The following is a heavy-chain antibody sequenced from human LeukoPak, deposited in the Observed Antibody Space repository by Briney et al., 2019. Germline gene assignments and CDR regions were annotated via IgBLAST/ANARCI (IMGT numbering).Heavy chain of an antibody. J-gene: IGHJ4*02. CDR1: GFTFSTYA. V-gene: IGHV3-30-3*01. Sequence: GGSLRLSCAASGFTFSTYAMHWVRQGPGKGLEWVAVISYDGSNKFYADSVKGRFTISRDNSKSTLYLQMSSLSAEDTAVYYCARTTTPHYYGSGSYALGYWGQGTLVTVPS. CDR3: ARTTTPHYYGSGSYALGY. CDR2: ISYDGSNK. D-gene: IGHD3-10*01.